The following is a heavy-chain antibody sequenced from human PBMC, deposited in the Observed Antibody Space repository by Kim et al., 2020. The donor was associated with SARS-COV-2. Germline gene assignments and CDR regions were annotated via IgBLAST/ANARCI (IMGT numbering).Heavy chain of an antibody. J-gene: IGHJ4*02. V-gene: IGHV4-31*02. CDR3: ARALLLWFGELGGFDY. Sequence: SLKSRVTISVDTSKNQFSLKLSSVTAADTAVYYCARALLLWFGELGGFDYWGQGTLVTVSS. D-gene: IGHD3-10*01.